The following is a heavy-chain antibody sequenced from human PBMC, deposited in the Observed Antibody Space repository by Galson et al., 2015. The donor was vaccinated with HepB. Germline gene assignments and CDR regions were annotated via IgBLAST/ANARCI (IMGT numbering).Heavy chain of an antibody. CDR2: IYSSGST. Sequence: ETLSLTCTVSGGSISGYYWDWIRQPPGKGLEWIGYIYSSGSTNCNPSLKSRVAISVDTSKNQFSLKLSSVTAADTAVYYCARGNDYFDYWGQGTLVTVSS. CDR3: ARGNDYFDY. V-gene: IGHV4-59*01. CDR1: GGSISGYY. J-gene: IGHJ4*02.